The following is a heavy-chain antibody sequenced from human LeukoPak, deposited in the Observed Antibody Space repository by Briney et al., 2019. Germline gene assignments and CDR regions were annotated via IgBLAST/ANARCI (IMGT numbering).Heavy chain of an antibody. J-gene: IGHJ4*02. CDR2: ISGSGGST. D-gene: IGHD3-10*01. Sequence: GGSLRLSCAASGFTFSSYAMSWVRQAPAQGLEWDSAISGSGGSTYYADSVKGRFTISRDNSKNTLYLQMNSLRAEDTAVYYCAKDPGITMVRGVSRFDYWGQGTLVTVSS. CDR3: AKDPGITMVRGVSRFDY. CDR1: GFTFSSYA. V-gene: IGHV3-23*01.